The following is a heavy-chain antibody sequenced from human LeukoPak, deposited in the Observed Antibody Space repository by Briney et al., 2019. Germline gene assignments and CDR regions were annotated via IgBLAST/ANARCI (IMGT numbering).Heavy chain of an antibody. Sequence: PGGSLRLSCVVSGFSVSSNYMSWVRQAPGKGPEWVSSFFTNGNTYYADSVKGRFTISRDNSKNTVYLQMNRLRAEDTAVYYCTRGLAPDPGYFDSWGQGTLVTVSS. D-gene: IGHD1-14*01. CDR2: FFTNGNT. CDR1: GFSVSSNY. J-gene: IGHJ4*02. CDR3: TRGLAPDPGYFDS. V-gene: IGHV3-53*01.